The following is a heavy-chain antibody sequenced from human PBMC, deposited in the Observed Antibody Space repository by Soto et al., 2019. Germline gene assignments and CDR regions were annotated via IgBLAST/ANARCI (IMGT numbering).Heavy chain of an antibody. CDR1: GFSFTTYG. Sequence: QVQLVESGGGVVQPGRSLRLSCAASGFSFTTYGMHWVRQAPGEGLEWVAVIWYDGTNKYYADSVKGRFTISRDTSKKPLYRKKNGRRAEDRAVFYWAKDRGGGAVVPDYWGQGTLVTVSS. V-gene: IGHV3-33*06. CDR2: IWYDGTNK. J-gene: IGHJ4*02. D-gene: IGHD2-21*01. CDR3: AKDRGGGAVVPDY.